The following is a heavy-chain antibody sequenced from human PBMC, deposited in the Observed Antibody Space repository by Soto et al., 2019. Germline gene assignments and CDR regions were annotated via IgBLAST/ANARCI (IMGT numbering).Heavy chain of an antibody. Sequence: ASVKVSCKASGYTFTTYAIHWVRQAPGQRLEWMGWINTVNGDTKYSRSFQARVAITRDTPASTVYMELSSLRSADSAIYYCARTFYDSVVTPPSELHLWGQGALVTVSS. J-gene: IGHJ1*01. D-gene: IGHD3-22*01. V-gene: IGHV1-3*04. CDR2: INTVNGDT. CDR3: ARTFYDSVVTPPSELHL. CDR1: GYTFTTYA.